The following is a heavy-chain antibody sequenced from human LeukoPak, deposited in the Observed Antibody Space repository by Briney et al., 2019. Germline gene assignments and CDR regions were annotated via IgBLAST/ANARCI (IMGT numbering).Heavy chain of an antibody. CDR1: GFTFSSYW. V-gene: IGHV3-74*01. CDR2: INSDGSST. Sequence: GGSLRLSCAASGFTFSSYWMHWVRQVPGKGLVWVSHINSDGSSTNYADSVKGRFTISRDNAKNTLYLQMNSLRAEDTAVYYCGRDVGWRLDPWGQGTLVTVSS. D-gene: IGHD2-2*03. J-gene: IGHJ5*02. CDR3: GRDVGWRLDP.